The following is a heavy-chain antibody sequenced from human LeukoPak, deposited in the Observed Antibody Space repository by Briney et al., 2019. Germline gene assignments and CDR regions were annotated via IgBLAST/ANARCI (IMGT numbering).Heavy chain of an antibody. D-gene: IGHD6-19*01. J-gene: IGHJ4*02. Sequence: ASVKVSCKASGYTFTAYHIHRVRQAPGQGLEWIGRIYPNNGGTDYAQQFQGRLTMTRDTSISTAYMELSRLTSDDTAVYYCARVGGSGWHDYWGQGTLVTVSS. CDR2: IYPNNGGT. CDR1: GYTFTAYH. V-gene: IGHV1-2*06. CDR3: ARVGGSGWHDY.